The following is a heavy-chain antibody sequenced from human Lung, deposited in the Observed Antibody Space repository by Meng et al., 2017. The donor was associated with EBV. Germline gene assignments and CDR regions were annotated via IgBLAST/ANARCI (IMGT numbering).Heavy chain of an antibody. CDR2: IPHRGSS. V-gene: IGHV4-4*02. CDR1: GDSITNHNW. CDR3: LRGSGGSV. Sequence: RTSGTGQLKPSNALPLSCAVAGDSITNHNWWAWVRQPPGKGLGWIGEIPHRGSSAYIPSLKSRVSMSIDKSKNQFSLKLTSVTAADTAVYHCLRGSGGSVWGQGTLVTVSS. D-gene: IGHD3-10*01. J-gene: IGHJ1*01.